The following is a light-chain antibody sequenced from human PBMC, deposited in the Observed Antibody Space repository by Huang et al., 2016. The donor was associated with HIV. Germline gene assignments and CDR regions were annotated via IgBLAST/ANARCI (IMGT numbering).Light chain of an antibody. CDR2: GAS. J-gene: IGKJ2*01. Sequence: ERVMTQSPDILSVSPGETATLSCRASQDVSSNLAWYRQKPGQAPSLLIYGASTRVNGIPARFNGSGSGIAFTLTISSVQSEDFAVYYCQQYNNWPRTFGQGTKLEIK. CDR3: QQYNNWPRT. CDR1: QDVSSN. V-gene: IGKV3-15*01.